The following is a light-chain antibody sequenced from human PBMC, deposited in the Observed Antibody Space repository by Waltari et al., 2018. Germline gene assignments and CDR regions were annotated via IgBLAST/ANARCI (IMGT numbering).Light chain of an antibody. Sequence: SCRASQSLARALAWDQQKPGQPPRLRIYNTYTRATGVPDRFSGGGSGTDFSLTISRLEPEDFAVYYCQNYVRLPATFGQGTKVEIK. V-gene: IGKV3-20*01. CDR1: QSLARA. CDR3: QNYVRLPAT. CDR2: NTY. J-gene: IGKJ1*01.